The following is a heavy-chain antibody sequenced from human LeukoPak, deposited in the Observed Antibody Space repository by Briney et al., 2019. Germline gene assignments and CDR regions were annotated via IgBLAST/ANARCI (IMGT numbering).Heavy chain of an antibody. CDR3: AKEGTHGDYALSDY. J-gene: IGHJ4*02. CDR1: GSTFSSYG. V-gene: IGHV3-30*18. CDR2: ISYDGSNK. Sequence: GGSLRLSCAASGSTFSSYGMHWVRQAPGKGLEWVAVISYDGSNKYYADSVKGRFTISRDNSKNTLYLQMNSLRAEDTAVYYCAKEGTHGDYALSDYWGQGTLVTVSS. D-gene: IGHD4-17*01.